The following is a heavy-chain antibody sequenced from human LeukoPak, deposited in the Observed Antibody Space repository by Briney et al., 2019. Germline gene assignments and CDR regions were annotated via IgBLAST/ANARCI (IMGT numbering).Heavy chain of an antibody. CDR2: INSDGSST. Sequence: GGSLRLSCAASGFTFSSYWMHWVRQAPGKGLVWVSRINSDGSSTSYADSVKGRFTISRDNAKNTLYLQMNSLRAEDTAVYYCARVLTNPASRYYYDSSLGYWGQGTLVTVSS. V-gene: IGHV3-74*01. CDR1: GFTFSSYW. J-gene: IGHJ4*02. D-gene: IGHD3-22*01. CDR3: ARVLTNPASRYYYDSSLGY.